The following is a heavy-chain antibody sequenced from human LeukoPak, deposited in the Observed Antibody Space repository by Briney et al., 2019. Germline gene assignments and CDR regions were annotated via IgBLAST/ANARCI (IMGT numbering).Heavy chain of an antibody. J-gene: IGHJ5*02. CDR1: GFTFSSYA. V-gene: IGHV3-23*01. Sequence: GGSLRLSCAASGFTFSSYAMSWVRQAPGKGLEWVSAISGSGGSTYYADSVKGRFTISRDNSKNTLYLQMNSLRAEDTAVYYCAEDWGYSSGWYNWFDPWGQGTLVTVSS. CDR2: ISGSGGST. D-gene: IGHD6-19*01. CDR3: AEDWGYSSGWYNWFDP.